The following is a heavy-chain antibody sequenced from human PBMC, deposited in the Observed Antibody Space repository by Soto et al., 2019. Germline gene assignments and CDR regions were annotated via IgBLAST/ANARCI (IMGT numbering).Heavy chain of an antibody. CDR2: INPYNGNT. V-gene: IGHV1-18*01. D-gene: IGHD2-15*01. CDR1: SFTFTLYG. J-gene: IGHJ6*04. CDR3: ARVVAAAPVYYGMDV. Sequence: QVQLVQSGAEVKKPGASVKVSCKASSFTFTLYGITWGRQAPGQGLEWMGWINPYNGNTNYAQKFQDRVTMTADTSTPTGYMELRSLRSEDTAVYYCARVVAAAPVYYGMDVWGKGTTVTVSS.